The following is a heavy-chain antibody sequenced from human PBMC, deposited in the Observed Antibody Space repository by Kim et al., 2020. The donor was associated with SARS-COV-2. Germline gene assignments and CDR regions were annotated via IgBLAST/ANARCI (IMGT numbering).Heavy chain of an antibody. CDR2: INPNSGGT. CDR3: ARDGVIAAAGTGPFDY. Sequence: ASVKVSCKASGYTFTGYYMHWVRQAPGQGLEWMGWINPNSGGTNYAQKFQGRVTMTRDTSISTAYMELSRLRSDDTAVYYCARDGVIAAAGTGPFDYWGQGTLVTVSS. V-gene: IGHV1-2*02. D-gene: IGHD6-13*01. J-gene: IGHJ4*02. CDR1: GYTFTGYY.